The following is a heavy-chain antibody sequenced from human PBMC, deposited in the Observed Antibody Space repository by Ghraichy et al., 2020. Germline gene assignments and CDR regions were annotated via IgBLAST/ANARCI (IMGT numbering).Heavy chain of an antibody. J-gene: IGHJ4*02. CDR2: IYSGGST. Sequence: GGSPRLSCAASGFTVSSNYMSWVRQAPGKGLEWVSVIYSGGSTYYADSVKGRFTISRDNSKNTLYLQMNSLRAEDTAVYYCARDSDYGGNFAPDWGQGTLVTVSS. V-gene: IGHV3-53*01. CDR3: ARDSDYGGNFAPD. D-gene: IGHD4-23*01. CDR1: GFTVSSNY.